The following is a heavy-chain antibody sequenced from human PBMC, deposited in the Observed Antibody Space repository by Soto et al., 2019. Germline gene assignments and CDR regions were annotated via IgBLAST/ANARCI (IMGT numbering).Heavy chain of an antibody. J-gene: IGHJ3*02. Sequence: PGGSLRLSCAASGFTFSSYWMHWVRQAPGKGLVWVSRINSDGSSTGYADSVKGRFTISRDNAKNTLYLQMNSLRAEDTAVYYCARAAQLRYFDWLWVFDIWGQGTMVTVSS. CDR1: GFTFSSYW. CDR2: INSDGSST. D-gene: IGHD3-9*01. CDR3: ARAAQLRYFDWLWVFDI. V-gene: IGHV3-74*01.